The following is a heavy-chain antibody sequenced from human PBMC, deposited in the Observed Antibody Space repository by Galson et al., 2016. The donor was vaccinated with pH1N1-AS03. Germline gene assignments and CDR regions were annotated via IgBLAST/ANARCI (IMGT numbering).Heavy chain of an antibody. V-gene: IGHV3-53*01. J-gene: IGHJ6*02. CDR3: ARAPFGVLISHYYAMDV. CDR2: IYSGGSK. CDR1: GFSVSTNY. D-gene: IGHD3-3*01. Sequence: SLRLSCAASGFSVSTNYMNWVRQAPGKGLEWVSLIYSGGSKFYADSVKGRFAISRDNSKNTLYLQMNSLRAEDTAVDYCARAPFGVLISHYYAMDVWGQGTTVTVSS.